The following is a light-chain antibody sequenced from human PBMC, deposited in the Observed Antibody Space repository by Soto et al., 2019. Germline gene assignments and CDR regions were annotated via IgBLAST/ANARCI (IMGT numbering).Light chain of an antibody. CDR1: QSVSSSY. Sequence: IVLTQSPGTLSLSPGERATLSCRSSQSVSSSYLAWYQQKPGQAPRLLIYDVSSRATGIPDRFSGSGSGRDFTLTISRLAPEDFAVYYCQQYGSSPTFGQGTKVEIK. CDR2: DVS. CDR3: QQYGSSPT. J-gene: IGKJ1*01. V-gene: IGKV3-20*01.